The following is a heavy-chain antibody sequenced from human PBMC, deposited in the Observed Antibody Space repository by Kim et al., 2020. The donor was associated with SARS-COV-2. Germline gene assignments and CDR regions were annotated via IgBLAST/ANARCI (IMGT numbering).Heavy chain of an antibody. V-gene: IGHV3-48*02. Sequence: GGSLRLSCAASGFTFSSYSMNWVRQAPGKGLEWVSYISSSSSTIYYADSVKGRFTISRDNAKNSLYLQMNSLRDEDTAVYYCARDADRTMTLTQDYWGQGTLVTVSS. CDR2: ISSSSSTI. J-gene: IGHJ4*02. CDR1: GFTFSSYS. CDR3: ARDADRTMTLTQDY. D-gene: IGHD3-22*01.